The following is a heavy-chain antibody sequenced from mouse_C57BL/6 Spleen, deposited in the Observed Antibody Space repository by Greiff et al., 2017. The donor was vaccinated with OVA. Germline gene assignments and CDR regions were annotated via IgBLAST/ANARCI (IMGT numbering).Heavy chain of an antibody. V-gene: IGHV1-42*01. CDR2: INPSTGGT. CDR3: ARWGTTVVCDY. D-gene: IGHD1-1*01. CDR1: GYSFTGYY. J-gene: IGHJ2*01. Sequence: VQLQQSGPELVKPGASVKISCKASGYSFTGYYMNWVKQSPEKSLEWIGEINPSTGGTTYNQKFKAKATLTVDKSSSTAYMQLKSLTSEDAAVYYCARWGTTVVCDYWGQGTTLTVSS.